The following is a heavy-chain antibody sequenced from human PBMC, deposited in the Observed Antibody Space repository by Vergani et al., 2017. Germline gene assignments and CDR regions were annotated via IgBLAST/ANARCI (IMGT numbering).Heavy chain of an antibody. CDR3: ARDPPLGSSWWNYYYYYGMDV. D-gene: IGHD6-13*01. Sequence: QVQLVESGGGVVQPGRSLRLSCAASGFTFSSYGMHWVRQAPGKGLEWVAVISYDGSNKYYADSVKGRFTISRDNSKNTLYLQMNSLRAEDTAVYYCARDPPLGSSWWNYYYYYGMDVWGQGTTVTVSS. CDR1: GFTFSSYG. J-gene: IGHJ6*02. V-gene: IGHV3-30*03. CDR2: ISYDGSNK.